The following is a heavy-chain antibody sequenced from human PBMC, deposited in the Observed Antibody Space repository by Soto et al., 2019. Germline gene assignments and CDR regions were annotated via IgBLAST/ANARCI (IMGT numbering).Heavy chain of an antibody. V-gene: IGHV4-30-4*01. J-gene: IGHJ4*02. CDR1: GGSISTVDYW. D-gene: IGHD7-27*01. CDR2: IYDGGRT. Sequence: QVQLQESGPGLVKPSQTLSLTCTVSGGSISTVDYWWSWIRQSPDMGLEWIGHIYDGGRTYNNPSLESRVTMSVDTSKSQLSLPLRSVSAADTAVYYCARGPSGDKVDSWGQGTLVTVSS. CDR3: ARGPSGDKVDS.